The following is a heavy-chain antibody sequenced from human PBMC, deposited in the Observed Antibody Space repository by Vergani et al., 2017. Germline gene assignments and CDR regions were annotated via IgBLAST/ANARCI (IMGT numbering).Heavy chain of an antibody. CDR1: GFTFTNYG. D-gene: IGHD2-15*01. Sequence: QVQLVESVGGVVQPGGSLRLSCAASGFTFTNYGMHCVRQAPGKGLEWVAFTRYDGIVEYYGDSVRGRFTISRDNSKTTLYLQMNRLRPEDTAVYYFATAGAAYCRGASCYDFFEYWGQGTLVTVAS. V-gene: IGHV3-30*02. J-gene: IGHJ4*02. CDR3: ATAGAAYCRGASCYDFFEY. CDR2: TRYDGIVE.